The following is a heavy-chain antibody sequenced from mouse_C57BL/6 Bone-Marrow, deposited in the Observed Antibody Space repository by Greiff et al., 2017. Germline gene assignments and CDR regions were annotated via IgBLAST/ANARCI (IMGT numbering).Heavy chain of an antibody. CDR2: IYPGDGDT. J-gene: IGHJ4*01. Sequence: QVQLQQSGPELVKPGASVTISCKASGYAFSSSWMNWVKQRPGKGLAWIGRIYPGDGDTNYNGKFKGKATLTADKSSSTAYMQLSSLTSEDAAVDFCARDYYGNYRYAMDYWGQGTSGTVSS. CDR1: GYAFSSSW. D-gene: IGHD2-1*01. CDR3: ARDYYGNYRYAMDY. V-gene: IGHV1-82*01.